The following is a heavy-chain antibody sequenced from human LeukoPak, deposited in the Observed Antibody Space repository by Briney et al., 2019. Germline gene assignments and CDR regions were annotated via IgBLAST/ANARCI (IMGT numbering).Heavy chain of an antibody. CDR2: INLSGGST. CDR1: GYIFTSYY. CDR3: ARGPGPADDGGGYCFDY. Sequence: ASVKVSCKASGYIFTSYYMYWVRQAPGQGLEWMGVINLSGGSTTSAQKFQGRVTMTRDTSTSTVYMELRSLRSEDTAVYYCARGPGPADDGGGYCFDYWGQGTLVTVSS. V-gene: IGHV1-46*01. J-gene: IGHJ4*02. D-gene: IGHD3-22*01.